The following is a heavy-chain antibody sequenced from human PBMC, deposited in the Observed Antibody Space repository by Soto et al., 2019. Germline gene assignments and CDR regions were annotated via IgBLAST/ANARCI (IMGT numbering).Heavy chain of an antibody. CDR1: GFTFSNYA. V-gene: IGHV3-23*01. D-gene: IGHD3-10*01. CDR2: ISARGGTT. Sequence: EVQLLESGGDLVQPGGSLRLSCEASGFTFSNYAMSWVRQAPGKGLEWVTGISARGGTTYYVDSVKGRFTISRDNSKNTLYLQMNAPRAEDRAVYYCAKDRGFGAGHGMDVWGQGTTVTVSS. J-gene: IGHJ6*02. CDR3: AKDRGFGAGHGMDV.